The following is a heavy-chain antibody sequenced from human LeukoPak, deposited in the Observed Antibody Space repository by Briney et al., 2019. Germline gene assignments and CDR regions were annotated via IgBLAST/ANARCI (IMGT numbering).Heavy chain of an antibody. CDR2: IYYSGST. CDR3: SSGLNWFDP. CDR1: GGSLSSHY. V-gene: IGHV4-59*11. Sequence: SESVSLTCTVSGGSLSSHYWSWLRPPAGKGLDGIGYIYYSGSTNYNPSLKSRVTISVDTSKNQFSLKLSSVTAADTAVYYCSSGLNWFDPWGQGTLVTVSS. J-gene: IGHJ5*02.